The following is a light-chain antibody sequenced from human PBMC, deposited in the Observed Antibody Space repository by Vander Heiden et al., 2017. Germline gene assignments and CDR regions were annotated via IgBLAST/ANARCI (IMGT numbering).Light chain of an antibody. V-gene: IGKV3-15*01. Sequence: IVMTQSPATLSVSPGERATLSCRASQSVSSSLAWYQQKPGQAPSLLIYGASTRATGAPARFSGSGSETEFTLTISSLQSEDLAVYYCQQYNDWPGTFGQGAKLEIK. J-gene: IGKJ2*01. CDR2: GAS. CDR1: QSVSSS. CDR3: QQYNDWPGT.